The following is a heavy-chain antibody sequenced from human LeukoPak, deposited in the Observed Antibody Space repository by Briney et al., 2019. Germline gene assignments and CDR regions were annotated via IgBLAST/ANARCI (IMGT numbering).Heavy chain of an antibody. J-gene: IGHJ3*02. CDR1: GFTVSSNY. CDR3: ARIYSSGWLDDAFDI. Sequence: GGSLRLSCAASGFTVSSNYMSWVRQAPGKGLEWVSVIYSGGSTYYADSVKGRFTISRDNAKNSLYLQMNSLRAEDTAVYYCARIYSSGWLDDAFDIWGQGTMVTVSS. CDR2: IYSGGST. D-gene: IGHD6-19*01. V-gene: IGHV3-66*01.